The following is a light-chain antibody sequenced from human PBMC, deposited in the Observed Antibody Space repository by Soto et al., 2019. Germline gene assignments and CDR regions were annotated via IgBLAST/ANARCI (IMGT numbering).Light chain of an antibody. Sequence: QSALTQPASVSGSPGQSITISCTGTSSDVGGYNYVSWCQQHPGKAPKLMIYEVSHRPSGVSNRFSGSKSGNTASLTISGLQAEDEAVYYCSSYTSSSTYVFGTGTQLTVL. V-gene: IGLV2-14*01. CDR3: SSYTSSSTYV. CDR1: SSDVGGYNY. CDR2: EVS. J-gene: IGLJ1*01.